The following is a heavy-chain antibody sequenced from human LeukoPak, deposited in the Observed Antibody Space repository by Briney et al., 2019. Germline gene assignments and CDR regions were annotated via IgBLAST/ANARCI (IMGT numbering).Heavy chain of an antibody. D-gene: IGHD5-24*01. V-gene: IGHV4-59*08. Sequence: SETLSLTCLVSGGSTSNYYWSWIRQPPGKGLEWIGYLSYSGTTNYNPSLKSRATISVETSKNQFCRKLSSVTAADTAVYYCARHPLRPDAYKYEGWFDPWGQGTLVTVSS. CDR2: LSYSGTT. J-gene: IGHJ5*02. CDR1: GGSTSNYY. CDR3: ARHPLRPDAYKYEGWFDP.